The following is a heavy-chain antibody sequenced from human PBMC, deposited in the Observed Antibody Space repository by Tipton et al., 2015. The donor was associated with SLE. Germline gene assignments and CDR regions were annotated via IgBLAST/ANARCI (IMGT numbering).Heavy chain of an antibody. CDR2: IYYSGST. CDR1: GGSISSSSYY. J-gene: IGHJ4*02. D-gene: IGHD6-19*01. CDR3: ATPGSSGWYGGFDC. V-gene: IGHV4-39*01. Sequence: TLSLTCTVSGGSISSSSYYWGWIRQPPGKGLEWIGSIYYSGSTYYNPSLKSRVTISVDTSKNQFSLKLSSVTAADTAVYYCATPGSSGWYGGFDCWGQGTLVTVSS.